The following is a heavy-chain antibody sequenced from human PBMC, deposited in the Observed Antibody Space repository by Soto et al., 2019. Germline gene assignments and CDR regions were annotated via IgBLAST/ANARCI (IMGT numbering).Heavy chain of an antibody. CDR3: ARDYRNRPIYCSSTSCRKLDMDV. D-gene: IGHD2-2*01. J-gene: IGHJ6*03. V-gene: IGHV1-18*01. Sequence: ASVKVSCKASGYTFTSYGISWVRQAPGQGLEWMGWISAYNGNTNYAQKLQGRVTMTTDTSTSTAYMELRSLRSDDTAVYYCARDYRNRPIYCSSTSCRKLDMDVWGKGTTVTVSS. CDR1: GYTFTSYG. CDR2: ISAYNGNT.